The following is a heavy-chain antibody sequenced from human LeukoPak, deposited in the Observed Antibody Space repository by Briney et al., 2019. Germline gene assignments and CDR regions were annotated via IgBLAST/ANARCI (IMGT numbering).Heavy chain of an antibody. CDR3: ARGEKNVDIVATIRGVWFDP. CDR2: INAGNGNT. V-gene: IGHV1-3*01. Sequence: AASVKVSCKASGYTFTSYAMHWVRQAPGQRLEWMGWINAGNGNTKYSQKFQGRVTITRDTSASTAYMELSSLRSEDTAVYYCARGEKNVDIVATIRGVWFDPWGQGTLVTVSS. J-gene: IGHJ5*02. D-gene: IGHD5-12*01. CDR1: GYTFTSYA.